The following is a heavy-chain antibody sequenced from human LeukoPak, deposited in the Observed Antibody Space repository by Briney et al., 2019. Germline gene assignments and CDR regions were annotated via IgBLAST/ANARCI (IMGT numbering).Heavy chain of an antibody. J-gene: IGHJ5*02. CDR3: ARDVGGYCSGGSCYWGWLDP. CDR1: GFTFSNYA. Sequence: GGSLRLSCAASGFTFSNYAMHWVRQAPGKGLEYVSAIRSNGGITYYANSVKGRFTISRDNSKNTLYLQLGSLRPEDMAVYYGARDVGGYCSGGSCYWGWLDPWGQGTLVTVSS. CDR2: IRSNGGIT. D-gene: IGHD2-15*01. V-gene: IGHV3-64*01.